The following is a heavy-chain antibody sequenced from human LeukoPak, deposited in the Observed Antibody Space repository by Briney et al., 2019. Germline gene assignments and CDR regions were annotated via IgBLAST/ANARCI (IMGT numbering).Heavy chain of an antibody. CDR2: ISYDGSNK. J-gene: IGHJ4*02. V-gene: IGHV3-30-3*01. CDR1: GFTFSSYA. Sequence: GRSLRLSCAASGFTFSSYAMHWVRQAPGKGLEWVAVISYDGSNKYYADSVKGRLTISRDNSKNTLYLQMNSLRAEDTAVYYCARDLEMASYYFDYWGQGTLVTVSS. CDR3: ARDLEMASYYFDY. D-gene: IGHD5-24*01.